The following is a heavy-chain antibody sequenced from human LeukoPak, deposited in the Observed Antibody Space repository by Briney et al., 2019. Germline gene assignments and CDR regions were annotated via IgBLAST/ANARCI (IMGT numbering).Heavy chain of an antibody. D-gene: IGHD4-17*01. V-gene: IGHV1-69*01. CDR1: GGTFSSYA. Sequence: ALVKVSCKASGGTFSSYAISWVRQAPGQGLEWMGGIIPIFGTANYAQKFQGRVTITADESTSTAYMELSSLRSEDTAVYYCARLPTTSSPVSDYYYMDVWGKGTRDTVSS. CDR2: IIPIFGTA. CDR3: ARLPTTSSPVSDYYYMDV. J-gene: IGHJ6*03.